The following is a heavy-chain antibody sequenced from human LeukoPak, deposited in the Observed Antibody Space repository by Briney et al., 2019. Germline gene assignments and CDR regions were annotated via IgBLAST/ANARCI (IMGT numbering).Heavy chain of an antibody. D-gene: IGHD1-26*01. CDR2: IYSSGTT. J-gene: IGHJ4*02. V-gene: IGHV4-39*07. Sequence: PSETLSLTCTVSGGSISSSSYYWGWIRQPPGKGLEWIGRIYSSGTTNYNTSLKSRVTISVDTSKDQFSLKLSSVTAADTAVYYCASELSGSRPLDYWGQGTLVTVSP. CDR1: GGSISSSSYY. CDR3: ASELSGSRPLDY.